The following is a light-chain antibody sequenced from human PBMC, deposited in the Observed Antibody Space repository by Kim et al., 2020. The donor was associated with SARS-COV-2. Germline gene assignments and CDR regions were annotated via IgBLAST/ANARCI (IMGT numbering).Light chain of an antibody. CDR2: RNN. V-gene: IGLV1-47*01. CDR1: SSNIGSNY. CDR3: AAWDDSLSGLV. Sequence: GQGVPISCSGGSSNIGSNYVYWYQQLPGTAPKLLIYRNNQRPSGVPDRFSGSKSGTSASLAISGLRSEDEADYYCAAWDDSLSGLVFGGGTQLTVL. J-gene: IGLJ2*01.